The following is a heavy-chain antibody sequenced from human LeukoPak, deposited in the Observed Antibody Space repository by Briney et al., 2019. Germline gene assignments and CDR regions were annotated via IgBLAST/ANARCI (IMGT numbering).Heavy chain of an antibody. D-gene: IGHD2-15*01. J-gene: IGHJ3*02. V-gene: IGHV5-51*01. CDR3: ARFIVVPGVVAFDI. CDR2: IYPGDSDT. Sequence: GESLKISCKVSGYTFTSYWIGWVRQMPGKGLEWMGIIYPGDSDTRYSPSFQGQVTISADKSISTAYLQWSSLKASDTAMYYCARFIVVPGVVAFDIWGQGTMVTVSS. CDR1: GYTFTSYW.